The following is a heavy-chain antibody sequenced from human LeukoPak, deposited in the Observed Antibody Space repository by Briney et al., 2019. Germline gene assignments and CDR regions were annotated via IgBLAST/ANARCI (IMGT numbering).Heavy chain of an antibody. CDR3: TTEHYDFWSGYHEY. Sequence: GGSLRLSCAASGFTFSNAWMSWVRQAPGKGLEWVGRIKSKTDGGTTDYAAPGKGRFTISRDDSKNTLYLQMNSLKTEDTAVYYCTTEHYDFWSGYHEYWGQGTLVTVSS. V-gene: IGHV3-15*01. CDR1: GFTFSNAW. CDR2: IKSKTDGGTT. J-gene: IGHJ4*02. D-gene: IGHD3-3*01.